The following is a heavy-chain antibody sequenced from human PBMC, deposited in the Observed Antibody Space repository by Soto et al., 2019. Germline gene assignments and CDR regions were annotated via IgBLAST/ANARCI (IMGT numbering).Heavy chain of an antibody. J-gene: IGHJ4*01. D-gene: IGHD4-17*01. CDR2: ISAYSGNT. CDR1: GYTFTYYE. Sequence: QVHLMQSGAEVKKPGASVKVSCKASGYTFTYYEITWVRQAPGQGLEWMGWISAYSGNTNYAQKLQGRLTMTTDTSTNTAYMELRSLRSADTAVYYCARVVKAGDYGDYGRYYFDYWGHGTLVTVSS. V-gene: IGHV1-18*04. CDR3: ARVVKAGDYGDYGRYYFDY.